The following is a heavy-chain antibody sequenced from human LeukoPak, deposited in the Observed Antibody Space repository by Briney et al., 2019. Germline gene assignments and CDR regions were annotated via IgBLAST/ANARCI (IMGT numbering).Heavy chain of an antibody. V-gene: IGHV3-66*01. Sequence: PGGSLRLSCAASGFTVSSNYMSWVRQAPGKGLEWVSVIYSGGSTYYADSVKGRFTISRDNSKNTLYLQMNSLRAEDTAVYYCAKEGNSSSWSCFDPWGQGTLVTVSS. CDR2: IYSGGST. CDR3: AKEGNSSSWSCFDP. D-gene: IGHD6-13*01. J-gene: IGHJ5*02. CDR1: GFTVSSNY.